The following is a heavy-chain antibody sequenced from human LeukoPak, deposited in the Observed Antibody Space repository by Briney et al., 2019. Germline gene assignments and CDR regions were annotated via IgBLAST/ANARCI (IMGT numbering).Heavy chain of an antibody. CDR3: AKVEQTRDYYYYYMDV. CDR1: GGSFSGYY. J-gene: IGHJ6*03. Sequence: SETLSLTCAVYGGSFSGYYWSWIRQPPGKGLEWIGEINHSGSTNYNPSLKSRVTISVDTSKNQFPLKLRSMTAADTAVYYCAKVEQTRDYYYYYMDVWGKGTTVTVSS. CDR2: INHSGST. D-gene: IGHD5-24*01. V-gene: IGHV4-34*01.